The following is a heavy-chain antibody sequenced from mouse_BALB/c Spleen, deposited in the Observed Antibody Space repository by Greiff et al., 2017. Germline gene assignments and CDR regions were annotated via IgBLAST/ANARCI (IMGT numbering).Heavy chain of an antibody. Sequence: DVHLVESGAELVKPGASVKLSCTASGFNIKDTYMHWVKQRPEQGLEWIGRIDPANGNTKYDPKFQGKATITADTSSNTAYLQLSSLTSEDTAVYYCARSQYYFDYWGQGTTLTVSS. D-gene: IGHD2-13*01. J-gene: IGHJ2*01. CDR3: ARSQYYFDY. CDR1: GFNIKDTY. CDR2: IDPANGNT. V-gene: IGHV14-3*02.